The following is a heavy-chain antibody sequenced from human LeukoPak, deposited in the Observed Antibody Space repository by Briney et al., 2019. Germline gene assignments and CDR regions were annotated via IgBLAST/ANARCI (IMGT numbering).Heavy chain of an antibody. J-gene: IGHJ4*02. D-gene: IGHD6-6*01. CDR1: GGSISSGSYY. Sequence: SQTLSLTCTVSGGSISSGSYYWSWIRQPAGKGLEWIGRIYTSGSTNYNPSLKSRVTISVDTSKNQFSLKLSSVTAADTAVYYCARCSRIAARPLWLDYWGQGTLVTVSS. V-gene: IGHV4-61*02. CDR2: IYTSGST. CDR3: ARCSRIAARPLWLDY.